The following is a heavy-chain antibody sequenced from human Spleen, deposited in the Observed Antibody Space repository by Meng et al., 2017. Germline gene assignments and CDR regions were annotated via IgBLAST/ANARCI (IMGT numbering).Heavy chain of an antibody. CDR3: AREMPMTCYFDQ. CDR2: FNPNGDVT. CDR1: GFTFTTYF. V-gene: IGHV1-46*01. J-gene: IGHJ4*03. Sequence: QVQLVQSGAEVKKPGVSLKLSCETSGFTFTTYFMHWLRQAPGQGLQWMVLFNPNGDVTTYSPRFQGRITLTGDTPTSTLYMELSSLTSDDTAVYYCAREMPMTCYFDQWGQGTLVTVSS. D-gene: IGHD3-22*01.